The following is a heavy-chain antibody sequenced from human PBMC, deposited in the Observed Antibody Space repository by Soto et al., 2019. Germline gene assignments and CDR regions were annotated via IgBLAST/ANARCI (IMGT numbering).Heavy chain of an antibody. D-gene: IGHD1-1*01. Sequence: SETLSLTCTVSGGSISSSSYYWDWIRQPPGKGLEWIGSIYYSGSTYYNPSLKSRVTISVDTSTSTAYMELRSLRSDDTALYYCARDGHWNDLDHWGQGTLVTVSS. CDR2: IYYSGST. J-gene: IGHJ4*02. CDR1: GGSISSSSYY. V-gene: IGHV4-39*02. CDR3: ARDGHWNDLDH.